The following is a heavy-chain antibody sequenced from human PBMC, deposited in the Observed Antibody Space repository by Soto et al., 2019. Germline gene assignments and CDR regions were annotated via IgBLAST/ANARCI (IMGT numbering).Heavy chain of an antibody. D-gene: IGHD5-18*01. CDR1: GFTFSSYA. Sequence: QVQLVESGGGVVQPGRSLRLSCAASGFTFSSYAMHWVRQAPGKGLEWVAVISYDGSNKYYADSVKGRFTISRDNSKNTLYLQMNSLRAEDTAVYYSARDGYSYGQYYFDYCGQGTLVTVSS. CDR3: ARDGYSYGQYYFDY. V-gene: IGHV3-30-3*01. J-gene: IGHJ4*02. CDR2: ISYDGSNK.